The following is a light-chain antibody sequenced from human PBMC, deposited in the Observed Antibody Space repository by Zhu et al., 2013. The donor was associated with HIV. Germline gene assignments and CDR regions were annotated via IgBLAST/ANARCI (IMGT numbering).Light chain of an antibody. J-gene: IGLJ2*01. CDR3: QSYDNTLSGAI. Sequence: QSLLTQPPSASGTPGQRVTISCSGAYSNIGSNTVHWYQQVPGAAPKLLIYSNSQRPSGVPDRFSGSKSGTSASLAITGLQAEDEAEFYCQSYDNTLSGAIFGGGTKLTVL. CDR1: YSNIGSNT. CDR2: SNS. V-gene: IGLV1-44*01.